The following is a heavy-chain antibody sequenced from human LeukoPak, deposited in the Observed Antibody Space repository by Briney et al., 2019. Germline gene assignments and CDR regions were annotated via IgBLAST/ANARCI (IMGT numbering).Heavy chain of an antibody. J-gene: IGHJ6*03. D-gene: IGHD2-15*01. CDR2: ISYDGSNK. CDR3: ARMGCSGGSCYSGYYYMDV. Sequence: GGSLRLSCAASGFTFSSYAMHWVRQAPGKGLEWVAVISYDGSNKYYADSVKGRFTISRDNSKNTLYLQMNSLRAEDTAVYYCARMGCSGGSCYSGYYYMDVWGKGTTVTVSS. V-gene: IGHV3-30*04. CDR1: GFTFSSYA.